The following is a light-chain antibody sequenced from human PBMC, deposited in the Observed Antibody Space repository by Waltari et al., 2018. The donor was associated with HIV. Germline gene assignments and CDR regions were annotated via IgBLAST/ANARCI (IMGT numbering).Light chain of an antibody. J-gene: IGLJ1*01. CDR1: SSDVGAYNY. V-gene: IGLV2-11*01. Sequence: QSALTQPRSVSGSPGQSVTISCTGTSSDVGAYNYVSWYQQHPGKAPNLMIYDVTKRPSVVPDRFSGSKSGNTASLTISGLQAEDEADYYCCSYAGSSYVFGTGTNVTVL. CDR2: DVT. CDR3: CSYAGSSYV.